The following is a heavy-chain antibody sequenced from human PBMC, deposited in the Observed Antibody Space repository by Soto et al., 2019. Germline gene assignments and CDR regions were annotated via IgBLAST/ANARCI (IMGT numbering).Heavy chain of an antibody. J-gene: IGHJ3*02. CDR1: GYTFTSYD. CDR2: MNPNSGNT. Sequence: GPVKVSCKASGYTFTSYDINWVRQATGQGLEWMGWMNPNSGNTGYAQKFQGRVTMTRNTSISTAYMELSSLRSEDTAVYYCARATPFVAVAGTGVVADMHAFDIWGQGTIVTVSS. D-gene: IGHD6-19*01. V-gene: IGHV1-8*01. CDR3: ARATPFVAVAGTGVVADMHAFDI.